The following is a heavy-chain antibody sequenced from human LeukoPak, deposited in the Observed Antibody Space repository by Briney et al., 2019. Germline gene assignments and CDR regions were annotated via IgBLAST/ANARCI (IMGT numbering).Heavy chain of an antibody. CDR2: VSNGSNYI. CDR3: ARVFRPSLTVFIIRGTFDI. V-gene: IGHV3-21*01. J-gene: IGHJ3*02. D-gene: IGHD3-3*01. CDR1: GFTFSSYS. Sequence: PGGSLRLSCTASGFTFSSYSLNWVRQAPGKGLEWVSSVSNGSNYIYYADSVKGRFTISRDNDKNSLYLQMNSLRVEDTAVYYCARVFRPSLTVFIIRGTFDIWGQGTMVTVSS.